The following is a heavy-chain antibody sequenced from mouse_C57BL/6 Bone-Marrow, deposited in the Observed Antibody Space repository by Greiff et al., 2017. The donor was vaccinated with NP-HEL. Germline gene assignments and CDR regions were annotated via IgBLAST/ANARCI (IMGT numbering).Heavy chain of an antibody. CDR3: ARPANWDDLDY. Sequence: VQLQQSGTELVKPGASVKLSCKASGYTFTSYWMHWVKQRPGQGLEWIGNINPSNGGTNYNEKFKSKATLTVDKSSSTAYMQRSSLTSEDSAVYYCARPANWDDLDYWGQGTTLTVSS. CDR2: INPSNGGT. J-gene: IGHJ2*01. D-gene: IGHD4-1*01. V-gene: IGHV1-53*01. CDR1: GYTFTSYW.